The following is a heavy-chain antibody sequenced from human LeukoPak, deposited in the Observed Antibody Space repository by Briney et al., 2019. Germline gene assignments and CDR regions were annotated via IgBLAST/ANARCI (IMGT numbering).Heavy chain of an antibody. J-gene: IGHJ4*02. CDR3: AKDIGSYYDY. D-gene: IGHD3-10*01. V-gene: IGHV3-30*02. CDR2: IQYDGSKK. CDR1: GFTFSSNG. Sequence: PGGSLRLFCVASGFTFSSNGMHWVRQAPGKGLEWVTFIQYDGSKKYYADSVKGRFTISRDNSKNTLYLEMNSLRAEDTAVYYCAKDIGSYYDYWGQGILVTASS.